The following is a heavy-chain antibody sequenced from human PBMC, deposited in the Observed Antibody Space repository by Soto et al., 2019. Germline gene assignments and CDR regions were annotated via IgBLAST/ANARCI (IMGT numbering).Heavy chain of an antibody. CDR3: ARDRDYYGSGSRGNYYYDMDV. CDR1: GFTFRDYA. V-gene: IGHV3-30-3*01. D-gene: IGHD3-10*01. Sequence: GGSLRLSCAASGFTFRDYAMHWVRQAPGKGLEWVAVISYDGSNKYYADSVKGRFIISRDNSKNTLYLQMHSLRAEDTAVYSCARDRDYYGSGSRGNYYYDMDVWGQGTTVTVSS. J-gene: IGHJ6*02. CDR2: ISYDGSNK.